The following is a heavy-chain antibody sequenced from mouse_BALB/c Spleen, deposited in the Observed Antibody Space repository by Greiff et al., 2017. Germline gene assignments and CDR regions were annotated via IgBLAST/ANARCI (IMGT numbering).Heavy chain of an antibody. J-gene: IGHJ1*01. Sequence: EVQLVESGGGLVKPGGSLKLSCAASGFTFSSYAMSWVRQTPEKRLEWVASISSGGSTYYPDSVKGRFTISRDNARNILYLQMSSLRSEDTAMYYCARGYGTNYWYFDVWGAGTTVTVSS. V-gene: IGHV5-6-5*01. CDR3: ARGYGTNYWYFDV. CDR1: GFTFSSYA. CDR2: ISSGGST. D-gene: IGHD2-10*02.